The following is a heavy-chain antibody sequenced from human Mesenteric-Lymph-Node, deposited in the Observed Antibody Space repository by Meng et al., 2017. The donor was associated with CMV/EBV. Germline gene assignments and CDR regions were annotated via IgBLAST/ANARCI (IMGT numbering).Heavy chain of an antibody. Sequence: SGPTLVKPTQTLTLTCTFSGFSLSTSGVGVGWIRQPPGKALEWLALIYWNDDKRYSPSLKSRLTITKDTSKNQVVLTMTNMDPVDTATYYCAHSLITMIVVDHWYFDLWGRGTLVTVSS. CDR2: IYWNDDK. CDR1: GFSLSTSGVG. J-gene: IGHJ2*01. CDR3: AHSLITMIVVDHWYFDL. D-gene: IGHD3-22*01. V-gene: IGHV2-5*01.